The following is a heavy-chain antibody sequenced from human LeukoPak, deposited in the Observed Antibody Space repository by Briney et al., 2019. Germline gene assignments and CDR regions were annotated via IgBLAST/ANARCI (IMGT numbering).Heavy chain of an antibody. CDR3: ARGLGVVGSTRD. J-gene: IGHJ4*02. V-gene: IGHV4-61*01. CDR2: IYDSGST. CDR1: GGSVSSGSYY. Sequence: SETLSLTCTVSGGSVSSGSYYWSWIRQPPGKGLEWIGYIYDSGSTNYNPSLKSRVTISADTSKNQFSLRLSSVTAADTAVYYCARGLGVVGSTRDWGQGTLVTVSS. D-gene: IGHD1-26*01.